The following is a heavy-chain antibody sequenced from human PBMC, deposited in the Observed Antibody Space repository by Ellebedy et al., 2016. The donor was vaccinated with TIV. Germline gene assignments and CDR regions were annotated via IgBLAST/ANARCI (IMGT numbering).Heavy chain of an antibody. V-gene: IGHV3-23*01. CDR3: AKRDLYEIRYFDWSFDF. D-gene: IGHD3-9*01. J-gene: IGHJ4*02. CDR2: ISGTGYHT. CDR1: GFTFSTYA. Sequence: GESLKISCAASGFTFSTYAMAWVRQAPGEGLEWVSTISGTGYHTYYADSVKVRFTISRDNYNNTLFLQMNSLRAEDTAVYYCAKRDLYEIRYFDWSFDFWGQGTPVTVSS.